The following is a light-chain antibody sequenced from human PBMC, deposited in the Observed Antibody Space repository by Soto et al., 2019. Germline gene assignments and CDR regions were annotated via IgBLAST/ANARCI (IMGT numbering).Light chain of an antibody. CDR3: LLYYGGAQLI. CDR1: TGAVTGGYY. V-gene: IGLV7-43*01. CDR2: STS. Sequence: QAVVTQEPSLTVSPGGTVTLTCASSTGAVTGGYYPNWFQRKPGQAPRPLIYSTSNKHSRTPARFSGSLLGGKAALTLSGVQPEDEAEYYCLLYYGGAQLIFGGGTKLTVL. J-gene: IGLJ2*01.